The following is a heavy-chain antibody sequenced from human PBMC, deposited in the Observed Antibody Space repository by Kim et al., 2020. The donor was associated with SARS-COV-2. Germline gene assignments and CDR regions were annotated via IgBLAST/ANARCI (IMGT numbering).Heavy chain of an antibody. CDR2: GRT. J-gene: IGHJ4*02. Sequence: GRTYYGDSVKGRFPISKDNSKNTLYLQMGSLRAEDTAVYYCVKVWGPFGYWGQGTLVTVSS. CDR3: VKVWGPFGY. V-gene: IGHV3-64D*09. D-gene: IGHD3-16*01.